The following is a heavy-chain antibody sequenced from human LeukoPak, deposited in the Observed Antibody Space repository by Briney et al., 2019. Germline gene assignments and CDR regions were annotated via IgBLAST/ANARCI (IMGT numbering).Heavy chain of an antibody. J-gene: IGHJ4*02. CDR2: IYTSGST. D-gene: IGHD3-10*01. CDR1: GGSISSYY. CDR3: ARDRLPSRLLCFGELRDFDY. Sequence: SETLSLTCTVSGGSISSYYWSWLRQPAGTGLEWIGRIYTSGSTNYNPSLKSRVTMSVDTSKNQFSLKLSSVTAADTAVYYCARDRLPSRLLCFGELRDFDYWGQGTLVTVSS. V-gene: IGHV4-4*07.